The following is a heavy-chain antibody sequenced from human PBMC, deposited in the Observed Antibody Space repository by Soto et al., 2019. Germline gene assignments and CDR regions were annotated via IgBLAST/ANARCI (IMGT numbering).Heavy chain of an antibody. CDR3: AFYCYGEHRDLHYLTTRRSSDL. CDR1: GGMPRRYY. CDR2: IYTSGST. V-gene: IGHV4-4*07. J-gene: IGHJ2*01. Sequence: TVSGGMPRRYYWSGCRLPAGKRLEWIGRIYTSGSTNYNPSLKSRVTMSVDTSKNQFSLKLSSVTAADTAVYYCAFYCYGEHRDLHYLTTRRSSDL. D-gene: IGHD2-15*01.